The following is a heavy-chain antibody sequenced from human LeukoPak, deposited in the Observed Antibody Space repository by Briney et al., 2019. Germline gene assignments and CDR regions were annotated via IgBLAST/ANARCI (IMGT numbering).Heavy chain of an antibody. V-gene: IGHV3-23*01. D-gene: IGHD2-2*01. J-gene: IGHJ5*02. CDR2: ISGSGGST. CDR1: GFTFSSYA. Sequence: EGSLRLSCAASGFTFSSYAMSWVRQAAGKGLEWVSAISGSGGSTYYADSVKGRFTISRDNSKNTLYLQMNSLRAEDTAVYYCAKGYCSSTSCSRFDPWGQGTLVTVSS. CDR3: AKGYCSSTSCSRFDP.